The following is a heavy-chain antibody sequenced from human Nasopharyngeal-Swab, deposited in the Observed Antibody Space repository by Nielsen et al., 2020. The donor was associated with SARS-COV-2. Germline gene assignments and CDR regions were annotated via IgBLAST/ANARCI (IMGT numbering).Heavy chain of an antibody. Sequence: ASMKVSCRASGYTFTSYAMNWVRQAPGQGLEWMGWINTNTGNPTYAQGFTGRFVFSLDTSVSTAYLQISSLKAEDTAVYYCARGGGVRRYYDSSGYYYYYYGMDVWGQGTTVTVSS. CDR1: GYTFTSYA. CDR3: ARGGGVRRYYDSSGYYYYYYGMDV. CDR2: INTNTGNP. J-gene: IGHJ6*02. V-gene: IGHV7-4-1*02. D-gene: IGHD3-22*01.